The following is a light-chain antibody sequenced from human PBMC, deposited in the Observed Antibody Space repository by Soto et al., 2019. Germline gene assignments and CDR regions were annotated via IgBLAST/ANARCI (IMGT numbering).Light chain of an antibody. CDR3: QQYGSSLWT. Sequence: EIVLTQSPGTLSLSPGERATLSCRASQSVSSSYLAWYQQKPGQAPRLLIYGASSRATGIPDRFSGSGSGTDFTLTISRLEPEDFEVYYCQQYGSSLWTFGPGSKVDIX. J-gene: IGKJ1*01. CDR2: GAS. V-gene: IGKV3-20*01. CDR1: QSVSSSY.